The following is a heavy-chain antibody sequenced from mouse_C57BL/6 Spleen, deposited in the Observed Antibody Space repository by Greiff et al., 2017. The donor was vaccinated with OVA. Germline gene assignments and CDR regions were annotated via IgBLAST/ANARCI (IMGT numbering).Heavy chain of an antibody. J-gene: IGHJ3*01. CDR3: ARGSIYYDYDGGFAY. V-gene: IGHV3-6*01. D-gene: IGHD2-4*01. CDR2: ISYDGSN. CDR1: GYSITSGYY. Sequence: EVKLMESGPGLVKPSQSLSLTCSVTGYSITSGYYWNWIRQFPGNKLEWMGYISYDGSNNYNPSLKNRISITRDTSKNQFFLKLNSVTTEDTATYYCARGSIYYDYDGGFAYWGQGTLVTVSA.